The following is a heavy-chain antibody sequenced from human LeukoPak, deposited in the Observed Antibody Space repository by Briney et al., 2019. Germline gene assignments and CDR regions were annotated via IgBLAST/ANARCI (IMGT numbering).Heavy chain of an antibody. J-gene: IGHJ4*02. V-gene: IGHV3-30*18. CDR1: GFTFSSYG. CDR3: AKASYYDSSGYSPGYY. CDR2: ISYDGSNK. Sequence: GGSLRLSCAASGFTFSSYGMHWVRQVPGKGLEWVAVISYDGSNKYYADSVKGRFTISRDNSKNTLYLQMNSLRAEDTAVYYCAKASYYDSSGYSPGYYWGQGTLVTVSS. D-gene: IGHD3-22*01.